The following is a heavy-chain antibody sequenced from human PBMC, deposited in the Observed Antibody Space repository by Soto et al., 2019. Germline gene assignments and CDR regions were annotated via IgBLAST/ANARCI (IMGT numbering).Heavy chain of an antibody. D-gene: IGHD1-7*01. CDR1: GGSFTSNNW. V-gene: IGHV4-4*02. CDR3: ASRDPGTSVDY. Sequence: QVQLQESGPGLVKPSWTLSLTCAVSGGSFTSNNWWTWGRQPPGQRLEWIGEIYRTGSPNYNPYLKSRVTISLDKSENHFTLKVTSLAAADTAVYYCASRDPGTSVDYWGQGTLVTVSS. CDR2: IYRTGSP. J-gene: IGHJ4*02.